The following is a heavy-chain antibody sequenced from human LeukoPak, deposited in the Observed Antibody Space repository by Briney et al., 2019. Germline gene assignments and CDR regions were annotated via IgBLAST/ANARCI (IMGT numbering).Heavy chain of an antibody. CDR2: IYHSGST. D-gene: IGHD3-22*01. CDR1: GGSISSSNW. V-gene: IGHV4-4*02. Sequence: SETLSLTCAVSGGSISSSNWWSWVRQPPGKGLEWIGEIYHSGSTNYNPSLKSRVTISVDTSKNQFSLKLSSVTAADTAVYYCARDQSDYYDSSGYPFDYWGQGTLVTVSS. J-gene: IGHJ4*02. CDR3: ARDQSDYYDSSGYPFDY.